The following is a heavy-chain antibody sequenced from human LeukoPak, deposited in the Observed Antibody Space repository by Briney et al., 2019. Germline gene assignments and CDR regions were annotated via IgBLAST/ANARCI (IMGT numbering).Heavy chain of an antibody. D-gene: IGHD2-21*02. CDR3: AREGEHIVVVTAILRDYYYGMDV. V-gene: IGHV1-18*01. J-gene: IGHJ6*02. Sequence: ASVKVSCKASGYTFTSYGISWVRQAPGQGLEWMGWISAYNGNTNYALKLQGRVTMTTDTSTSTAYMELRSLRSDDTAVYYCAREGEHIVVVTAILRDYYYGMDVWGQGTTVTVSS. CDR1: GYTFTSYG. CDR2: ISAYNGNT.